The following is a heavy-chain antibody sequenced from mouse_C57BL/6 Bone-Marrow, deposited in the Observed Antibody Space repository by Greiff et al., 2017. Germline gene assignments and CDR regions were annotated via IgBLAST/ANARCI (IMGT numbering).Heavy chain of an antibody. J-gene: IGHJ2*01. Sequence: EVQLVESGGGLVKPGGSLKLSCAASGFTFSSYAMSWVRQTPEKRLEWVATISDGGSYTYYPDNVKGRFTISRDNAKNNLYLQMSHLKSEDTAMYYCARERGYYDGDHYFDYWGQGTTLTVSS. CDR3: ARERGYYDGDHYFDY. CDR2: ISDGGSYT. D-gene: IGHD2-3*01. CDR1: GFTFSSYA. V-gene: IGHV5-4*01.